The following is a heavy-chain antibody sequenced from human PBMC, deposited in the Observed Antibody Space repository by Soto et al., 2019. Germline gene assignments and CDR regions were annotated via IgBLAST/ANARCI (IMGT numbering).Heavy chain of an antibody. V-gene: IGHV1-3*01. J-gene: IGHJ4*02. CDR3: ARDLGVGAASDY. D-gene: IGHD1-26*01. Sequence: QVQLVQSGAEVKKPGDSVKVSCKASGYTFTSYAMHWVRQAPGQRLEWMGWINAGNGNTKYSQKFQGRVTITRDTSASTAYMELSSLRSEDTAVYYWARDLGVGAASDYWGQGTLVTVSS. CDR1: GYTFTSYA. CDR2: INAGNGNT.